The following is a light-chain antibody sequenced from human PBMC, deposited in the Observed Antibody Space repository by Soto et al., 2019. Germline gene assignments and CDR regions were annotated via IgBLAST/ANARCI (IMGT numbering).Light chain of an antibody. CDR2: GAS. CDR3: QQYGGSPPYT. V-gene: IGKV3-20*01. Sequence: EIVLTQSPGTLSLSPGERATLSCRASQSVSSSYLAWYQQKPGQAPRLLIYGASSRATGIPDRFSGSVSGTDFTLTISRLQPEDFAVYFCQQYGGSPPYTFGQGTKLEI. CDR1: QSVSSSY. J-gene: IGKJ2*01.